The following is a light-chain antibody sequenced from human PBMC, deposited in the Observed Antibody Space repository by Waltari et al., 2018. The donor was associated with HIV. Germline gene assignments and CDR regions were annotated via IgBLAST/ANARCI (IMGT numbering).Light chain of an antibody. V-gene: IGLV1-44*01. CDR2: TNN. Sequence: QSVLTQSPSASGTPGQRVTISCSGSSSNIGSNAVDWYQHLPGTAPKLLIHTNNQRPSGVPDRFSGSKACTSASLAISGLQSEDESDYYCAAWDDSLNGYVFGSGTKVTVL. J-gene: IGLJ1*01. CDR3: AAWDDSLNGYV. CDR1: SSNIGSNA.